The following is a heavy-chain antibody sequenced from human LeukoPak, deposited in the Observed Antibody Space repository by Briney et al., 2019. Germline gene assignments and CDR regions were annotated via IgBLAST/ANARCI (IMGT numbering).Heavy chain of an antibody. J-gene: IGHJ3*02. Sequence: SETLSLTCTVSGGSISGYYLNWIRQPPGKGLEWIWYINYSGSANYNPSLKGRVTISLDTSTNQLSLELNSVTAADPAVYYCARDLSQVGVVTLGASDIWGQGTMVTVSS. CDR1: GGSISGYY. D-gene: IGHD3-3*01. CDR3: ARDLSQVGVVTLGASDI. CDR2: INYSGSA. V-gene: IGHV4-59*01.